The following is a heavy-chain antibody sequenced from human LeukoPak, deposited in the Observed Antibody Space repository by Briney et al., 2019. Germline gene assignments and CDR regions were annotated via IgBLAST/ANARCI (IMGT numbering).Heavy chain of an antibody. CDR1: GGSISSYY. CDR3: ARSAYSTYFDF. Sequence: ASETLSLTCTVSGGSISSYYWSWIRQPPGKGLEWIGYIYSSGSTNYNPSLKSRVTISVDTSKNQFSLKLTSVTAADTAVYYCARSAYSTYFDFWGRGTLVTVSS. D-gene: IGHD2-15*01. J-gene: IGHJ4*02. CDR2: IYSSGST. V-gene: IGHV4-59*01.